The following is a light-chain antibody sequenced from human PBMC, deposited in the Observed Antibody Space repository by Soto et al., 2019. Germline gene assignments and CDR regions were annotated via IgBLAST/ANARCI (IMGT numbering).Light chain of an antibody. CDR3: QKYNSAPLA. J-gene: IGKJ4*01. CDR2: AAS. V-gene: IGKV1-27*01. CDR1: QGIGVD. Sequence: DIQMTQSPSSLSASFGDRVTITCRASQGIGVDLAWFQQKPGNAPKLLIYAASTLQSGVPSRFSGSGSGTDFTHAISSLHPEDVATYYCQKYNSAPLAFGGGTKVEIK.